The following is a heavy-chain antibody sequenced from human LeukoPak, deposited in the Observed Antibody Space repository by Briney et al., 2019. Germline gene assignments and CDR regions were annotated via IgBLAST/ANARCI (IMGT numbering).Heavy chain of an antibody. V-gene: IGHV3-7*01. CDR2: IKQDGSEK. D-gene: IGHD2-15*01. J-gene: IGHJ4*02. Sequence: GGSLRLSCAASGFTFSSYGMHWVRQAPGKGLEWVANIKQDGSEKYYVDSVKGRFTISRDNAKNSLYLQMNSLRAEDTAVYYCARDKVVGATYFDYWGQGTLVTVSS. CDR3: ARDKVVGATYFDY. CDR1: GFTFSSYG.